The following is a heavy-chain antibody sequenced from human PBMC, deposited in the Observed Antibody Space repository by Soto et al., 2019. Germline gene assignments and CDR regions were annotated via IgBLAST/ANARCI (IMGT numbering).Heavy chain of an antibody. CDR3: ARDLGAFDI. Sequence: QVQLQQSGPGVVKPSQTLSLTCAVFGDSVSSNTAAWTWIRQSPSRGLEWLGRTYYRSKWYNDYAVSVKSRITINPDTSRNQFSLQLNSVTPEDTAVYYCARDLGAFDIWGQGTMVTVSS. CDR2: TYYRSKWYN. D-gene: IGHD7-27*01. J-gene: IGHJ3*02. V-gene: IGHV6-1*01. CDR1: GDSVSSNTAA.